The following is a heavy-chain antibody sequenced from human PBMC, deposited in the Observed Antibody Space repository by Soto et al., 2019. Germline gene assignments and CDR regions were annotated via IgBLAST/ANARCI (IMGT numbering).Heavy chain of an antibody. CDR2: VNSDGSNT. J-gene: IGHJ6*02. D-gene: IGHD3-9*01. V-gene: IGHV3-74*01. CDR1: GFSFSNTW. Sequence: GGSLRLSCAASGFSFSNTWMHWVRQAPGKGLVWVSHVNSDGSNTNYADFVKGRFTVSRDNARNTVYLQMNSLRADDTAVYYCAKDWSYGLDVWGQGTTVTVSS. CDR3: AKDWSYGLDV.